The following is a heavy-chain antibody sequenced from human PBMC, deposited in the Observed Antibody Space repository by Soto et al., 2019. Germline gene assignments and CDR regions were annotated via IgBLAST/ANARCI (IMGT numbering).Heavy chain of an antibody. CDR1: GFSLSTSGVG. Sequence: QITLKESGPPLVKPTQTLTLTCTFSGFSLSTSGVGVGWIRQPPGKALEWLALIYWDDDKRYSPSLKSRLTITKDTSKNQVVLTMTNMDPVDTATYYCAHSHSSGFIRTFDYWGQGTLVTVSS. J-gene: IGHJ4*02. D-gene: IGHD6-19*01. CDR3: AHSHSSGFIRTFDY. CDR2: IYWDDDK. V-gene: IGHV2-5*02.